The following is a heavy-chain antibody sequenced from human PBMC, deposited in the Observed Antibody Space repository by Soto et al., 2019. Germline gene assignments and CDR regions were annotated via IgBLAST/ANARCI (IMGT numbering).Heavy chain of an antibody. Sequence: QVQLVESGGGVVQPGRSLRLSCAASGFTFSSYAMHWVRQAPGKGLEWVAVISYDGSNKYYADSVKGRFTISRDNSKNSLYLQINSLRAEDTAVYYCARALRVGYFALWGRGTLVTVSS. CDR2: ISYDGSNK. CDR3: ARALRVGYFAL. J-gene: IGHJ2*01. CDR1: GFTFSSYA. V-gene: IGHV3-30-3*01.